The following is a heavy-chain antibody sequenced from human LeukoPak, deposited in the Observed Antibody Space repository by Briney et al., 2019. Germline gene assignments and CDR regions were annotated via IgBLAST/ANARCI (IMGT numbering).Heavy chain of an antibody. Sequence: GGSLRLSCAASGFTFSSYAMSWVRQAPGKRLEWVSAISGSGVTTHYAGSVKGRFSISRDNSKNTLYLQMNSLRAEDTALYYCAKKVVVGATSPYSDFQDWGQGTLVTVSS. D-gene: IGHD1-26*01. J-gene: IGHJ1*01. V-gene: IGHV3-23*01. CDR3: AKKVVVGATSPYSDFQD. CDR1: GFTFSSYA. CDR2: ISGSGVTT.